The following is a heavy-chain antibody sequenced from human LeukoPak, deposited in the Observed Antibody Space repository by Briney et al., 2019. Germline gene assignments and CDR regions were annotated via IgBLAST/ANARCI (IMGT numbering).Heavy chain of an antibody. CDR2: ISYDGSNK. D-gene: IGHD3-10*01. V-gene: IGHV3-30*04. CDR3: ARNLRPEISGVGKPSIPGPNRFDP. CDR1: GFTFSSYA. J-gene: IGHJ5*02. Sequence: GGSLRLSCAASGFTFSSYAMHWVRQAPGKGLEWVAVISYDGSNKYYADSVKGRFTISRDNSKNTLYLQMNSLRAEETAVYYCARNLRPEISGVGKPSIPGPNRFDPWGQGTLVTVSS.